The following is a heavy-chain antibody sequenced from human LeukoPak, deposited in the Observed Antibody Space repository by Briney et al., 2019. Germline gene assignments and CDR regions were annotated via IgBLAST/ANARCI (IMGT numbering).Heavy chain of an antibody. CDR1: GFTFSNNA. CDR2: ITGSGGTT. Sequence: PGGSLRLSCAASGFTFSNNAMSWVRQAPGKGLEWVSAITGSGGTTYYADSVKGRFTISRDNSKNTLYLQMNSLRAEDTAVYYCAKGLHNTTPREIDYWGQGTLVTVSP. J-gene: IGHJ4*02. V-gene: IGHV3-23*01. CDR3: AKGLHNTTPREIDY. D-gene: IGHD1-1*01.